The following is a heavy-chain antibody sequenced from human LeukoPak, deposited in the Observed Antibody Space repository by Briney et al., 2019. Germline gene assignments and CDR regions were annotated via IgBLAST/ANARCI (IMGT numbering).Heavy chain of an antibody. CDR2: IYYSGST. CDR1: GGSISSSSYY. D-gene: IGHD6-13*01. CDR3: ARDWGIAAAGSLDY. J-gene: IGHJ4*02. V-gene: IGHV4-39*07. Sequence: SETLSLTCTVSGGSISSSSYYWGWIRQPPEKGLEWIGSIYYSGSTYYNPSLKSRVTISVDTSKNQLSLKLNSVTAADTAVYYCARDWGIAAAGSLDYWGQGTLVTVSS.